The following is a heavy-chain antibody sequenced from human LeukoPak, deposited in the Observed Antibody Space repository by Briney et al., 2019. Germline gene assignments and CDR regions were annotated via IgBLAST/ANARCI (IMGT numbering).Heavy chain of an antibody. J-gene: IGHJ4*02. Sequence: PGGSLRLSCAASGFTFSNAWMSWVRQAPGKGLEWVGRIKSKADGGTTDYAAPVKGRFTISRDDSKNTLYLQMNSLKTEDTAVYYCTPESSPQPRLYYFDYWGQGTLVTVSS. CDR3: TPESSPQPRLYYFDY. CDR1: GFTFSNAW. D-gene: IGHD6-13*01. CDR2: IKSKADGGTT. V-gene: IGHV3-15*01.